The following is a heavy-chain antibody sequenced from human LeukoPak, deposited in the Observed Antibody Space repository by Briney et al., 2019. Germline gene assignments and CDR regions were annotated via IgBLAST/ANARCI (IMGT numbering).Heavy chain of an antibody. D-gene: IGHD6-6*01. CDR2: IYYSGST. J-gene: IGHJ6*03. CDR3: ARVLASSVHYYYYYYMDV. V-gene: IGHV4-59*01. Sequence: PSETLSLTCTVSGGSISSYYWSWIRQPPGKGLEWIGYIYYSGSTNYNPSLKSRVTISVDTSKNQFSLKLSSVTAADTAVYYCARVLASSVHYYYYYYMDVWGKGTTVTVSS. CDR1: GGSISSYY.